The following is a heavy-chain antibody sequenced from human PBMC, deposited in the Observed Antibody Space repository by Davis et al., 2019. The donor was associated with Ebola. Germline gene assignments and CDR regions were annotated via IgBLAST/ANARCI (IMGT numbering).Heavy chain of an antibody. Sequence: SETLSLTCAVYGGSFSGYSWSWIRQPPGKGLEWIGYIYHSGSTYYNPSLKSRVTISVDRSKNQFSLKLSSVTAADTAVYYCARDPARVTIFGVVNNWFDPWGQGTLVTVSS. D-gene: IGHD3-3*01. J-gene: IGHJ5*02. CDR1: GGSFSGYS. CDR3: ARDPARVTIFGVVNNWFDP. V-gene: IGHV4-34*01. CDR2: IYHSGST.